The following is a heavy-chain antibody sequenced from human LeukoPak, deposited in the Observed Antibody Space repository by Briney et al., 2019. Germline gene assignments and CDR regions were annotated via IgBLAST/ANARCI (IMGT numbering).Heavy chain of an antibody. CDR3: ARGGYYYDSSGYY. V-gene: IGHV3-30*01. CDR1: GFTFRSYA. CDR2: ISYDGSNK. Sequence: GGSLRLSCAASGFTFRSYAMHGVRQAPGKGLEWVAVISYDGSNKYYADSVKGRFTISRDNSKNTLYLQMNSLRAEDTAVYYCARGGYYYDSSGYYWGQGTLVTVSS. D-gene: IGHD3-22*01. J-gene: IGHJ4*02.